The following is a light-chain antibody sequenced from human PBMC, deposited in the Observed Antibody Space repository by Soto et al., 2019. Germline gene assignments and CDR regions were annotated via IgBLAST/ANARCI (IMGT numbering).Light chain of an antibody. CDR1: SSDVGGYNY. J-gene: IGLJ2*01. Sequence: QSALTQPASVSGSPGQSITISCTGTSSDVGGYNYVSWYQQHPGKAPQLMIYDFTNRPSGVSNRFSGSKSGNTASLTISGLQAEDEADYYCSSYTSSSTLVVFGGGTQLTVL. V-gene: IGLV2-14*01. CDR2: DFT. CDR3: SSYTSSSTLVV.